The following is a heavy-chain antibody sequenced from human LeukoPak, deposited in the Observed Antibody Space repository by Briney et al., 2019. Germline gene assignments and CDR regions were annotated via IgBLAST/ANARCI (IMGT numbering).Heavy chain of an antibody. CDR3: AKADIVVVPAAQDLYYYGMDV. J-gene: IGHJ6*02. CDR2: ISGSGGST. V-gene: IGHV3-23*01. CDR1: GFTFSSYA. Sequence: GGSLRLSCAASGFTFSSYAMSWVRQAPGKGLGWVSAISGSGGSTYYADSVKGRFTISRDNSKNTLYLQMNSLRAEDTAVYYCAKADIVVVPAAQDLYYYGMDVWGQGTTVTVSS. D-gene: IGHD2-2*01.